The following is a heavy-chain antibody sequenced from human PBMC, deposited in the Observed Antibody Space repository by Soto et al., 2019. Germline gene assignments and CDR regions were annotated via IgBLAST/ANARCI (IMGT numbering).Heavy chain of an antibody. CDR2: FFYSGRT. J-gene: IGHJ5*02. CDR1: GGSISSASYY. D-gene: IGHD2-8*02. V-gene: IGHV4-39*01. Sequence: PSETLSLTCTVSGGSISSASYYWGWIRQPPGNGLEWIGSFFYSGRTFYNPSLESRVTISIDTSKNQVSLRLTSVTAADTAVYFCARQVCTSAGCSTVDWVDPWGQGTLVTVS. CDR3: ARQVCTSAGCSTVDWVDP.